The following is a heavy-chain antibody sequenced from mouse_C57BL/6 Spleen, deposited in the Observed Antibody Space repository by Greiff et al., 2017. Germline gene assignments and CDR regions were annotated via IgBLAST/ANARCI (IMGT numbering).Heavy chain of an antibody. CDR3: AREDITTVVAPDY. V-gene: IGHV1-26*01. Sequence: EVQLQQSGPELVKPGASVKISCKASGYTFTDYYMNWVKQSHGKSLEWIGDINPNNGGTSYNQKFKGKATLTVDKSSSTAYMELRSLTSEDSAVYYCAREDITTVVAPDYWGQGTTLTVSS. CDR1: GYTFTDYY. J-gene: IGHJ2*01. D-gene: IGHD1-1*01. CDR2: INPNNGGT.